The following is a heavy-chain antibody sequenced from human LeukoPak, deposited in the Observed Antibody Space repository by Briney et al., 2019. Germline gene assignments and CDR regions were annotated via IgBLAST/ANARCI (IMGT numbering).Heavy chain of an antibody. CDR2: INTKTGNP. V-gene: IGHV7-4-1*02. CDR3: ARSGLLDY. D-gene: IGHD3-16*01. J-gene: IGHJ4*02. CDR1: GYTFTRDA. Sequence: GASVKVSCKTSGYTFTRDAMNWMRQAPGQGLEWVGWINTKTGNPTYAQGFAGRFVFSLDTSVSTAYLQISSLKAEDTAIYYCARSGLLDYWGQGTLVTVSS.